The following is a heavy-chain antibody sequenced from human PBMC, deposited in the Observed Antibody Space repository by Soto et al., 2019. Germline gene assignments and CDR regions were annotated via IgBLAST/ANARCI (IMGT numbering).Heavy chain of an antibody. Sequence: QVQLVESGGGLVKPGGSLRLSCAASGFTFSDYYMSWIRQAPGKGLEWVSYISSSSSYTNYADSVKGRFTISRDNAKNSLYMQMNSLGAEDTAVYYCASHYDSSGYYYYFDYWGQGTLVTVSS. J-gene: IGHJ4*02. CDR3: ASHYDSSGYYYYFDY. CDR2: ISSSSSYT. D-gene: IGHD3-22*01. V-gene: IGHV3-11*05. CDR1: GFTFSDYY.